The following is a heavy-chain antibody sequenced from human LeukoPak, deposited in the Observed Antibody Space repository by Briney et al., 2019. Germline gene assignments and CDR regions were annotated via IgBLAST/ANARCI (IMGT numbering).Heavy chain of an antibody. J-gene: IGHJ6*03. V-gene: IGHV4-34*01. CDR3: ARDGLGFWSGYYTFYMDV. D-gene: IGHD3-3*01. CDR2: INHSGST. CDR1: GGSFSGYY. Sequence: PSETLSLTCAVYGGSFSGYYWSRIRQPPGKGLEWIGEINHSGSTNYNPSLKSRVTISVDTSKNQFSLKLSSVTAADTAVYYCARDGLGFWSGYYTFYMDVWGKGTTVTVSS.